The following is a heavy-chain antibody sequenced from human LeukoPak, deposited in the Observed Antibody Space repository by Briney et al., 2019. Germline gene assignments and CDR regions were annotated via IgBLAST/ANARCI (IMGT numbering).Heavy chain of an antibody. J-gene: IGHJ2*01. CDR1: DGSINGYY. V-gene: IGHV4-59*01. CDR3: ARQAIAVAWVPWYFDL. CDR2: MYSGGTT. D-gene: IGHD6-19*01. Sequence: SETLSLTCTVSDGSINGYYWSWIRQPPGKELDWIGYMYSGGTTNYSPSLKSRVTISEDMSKNQFSLKLTSVTAADTAVYYCARQAIAVAWVPWYFDLWGRRTLVTVSS.